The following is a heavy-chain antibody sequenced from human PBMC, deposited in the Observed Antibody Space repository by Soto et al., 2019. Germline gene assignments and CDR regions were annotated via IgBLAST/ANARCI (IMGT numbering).Heavy chain of an antibody. CDR3: TTCRGEKSCTSVSCYADGAY. J-gene: IGHJ4*02. D-gene: IGHD2-2*01. Sequence: EVPLVESGGALVKPGESLTLSCAASGFTFNSAWMTWVRQAPGKGLEWVGRLKSWTGGGRVDTAAPVKCRFTISRDNSKNTFYRQRNSLKTEVTGVYYCTTCRGEKSCTSVSCYADGAYWGQGTLVTVSS. CDR1: GFTFNSAW. CDR2: LKSWTGGGRV. V-gene: IGHV3-15*02.